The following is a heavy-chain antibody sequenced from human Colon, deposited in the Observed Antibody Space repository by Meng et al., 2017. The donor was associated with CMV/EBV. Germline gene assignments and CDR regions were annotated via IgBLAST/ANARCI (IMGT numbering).Heavy chain of an antibody. V-gene: IGHV4-34*01. J-gene: IGHJ6*02. CDR1: YY. Sequence: YYWSWIRQPPGKGLEWIGEINHSGSTNYNPSLKSRVTISVDTSKNQFSLKLSSVTAADTAVYYCARLDRYCSSTSCLIYYYYYGMDVWGQGTMVTVSS. CDR3: ARLDRYCSSTSCLIYYYYYGMDV. D-gene: IGHD2-2*01. CDR2: INHSGST.